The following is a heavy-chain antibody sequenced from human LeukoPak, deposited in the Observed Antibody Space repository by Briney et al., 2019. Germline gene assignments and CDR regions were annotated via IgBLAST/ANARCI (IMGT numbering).Heavy chain of an antibody. D-gene: IGHD6-13*01. CDR1: GGSIRSYY. J-gene: IGHJ4*02. V-gene: IGHV4-59*08. CDR3: ARHSSSWYPDY. Sequence: PSETLSLTCTVSGGSIRSYYWSWIRQPPGKGLEWIGYIHYTGSTNYNPSLKSRVTISVDTSKNQFSLQLSSVTATDTAVYSCARHSSSWYPDYWGQGTLVTVSS. CDR2: IHYTGST.